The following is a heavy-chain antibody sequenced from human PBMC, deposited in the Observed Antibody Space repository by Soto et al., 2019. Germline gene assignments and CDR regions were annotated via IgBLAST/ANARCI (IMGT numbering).Heavy chain of an antibody. V-gene: IGHV1-8*01. CDR2: LNPNSGDT. J-gene: IGHJ4*02. CDR3: APSGGGSYHY. Sequence: RQATRQGLEWMGWLNPNSGDTGYAQKFQGRVTLTRNTSINTAYIELSSLTSDDTAVYYCAPSGGGSYHYWGPGPPVT. D-gene: IGHD6-19*01.